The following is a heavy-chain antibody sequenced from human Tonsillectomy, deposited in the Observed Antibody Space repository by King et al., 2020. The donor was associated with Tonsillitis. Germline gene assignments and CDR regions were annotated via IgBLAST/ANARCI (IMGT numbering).Heavy chain of an antibody. Sequence: QLVQSGAEVKKPGASVKVSCKASGYTFTSYYMHWVRQAPGQGLEWMGIINPSGGSTSYAQKFQGRVTMTRDTSTSTVYMELSSLRSEDTAVYYCARTPRRPVNSGSYYDAVYGMDVWGQGTTVTVSS. J-gene: IGHJ6*02. D-gene: IGHD1-26*01. CDR1: GYTFTSYY. CDR3: ARTPRRPVNSGSYYDAVYGMDV. V-gene: IGHV1-46*01. CDR2: INPSGGST.